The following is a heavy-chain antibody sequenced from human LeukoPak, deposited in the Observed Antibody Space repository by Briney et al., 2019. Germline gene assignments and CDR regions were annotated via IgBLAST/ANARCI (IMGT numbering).Heavy chain of an antibody. CDR2: INAGNGNT. V-gene: IGHV1-3*03. Sequence: ASVKVSCKASGYTFTSYAMHWVRQAPGQRLEWMGWINAGNGNTKYSQEFQGRVTMTRDMSTSTVYMELSSLRSEDTAVYYCARALTDSSSSYNWFDPWGQGTLVTVSS. D-gene: IGHD6-6*01. CDR3: ARALTDSSSSYNWFDP. CDR1: GYTFTSYA. J-gene: IGHJ5*02.